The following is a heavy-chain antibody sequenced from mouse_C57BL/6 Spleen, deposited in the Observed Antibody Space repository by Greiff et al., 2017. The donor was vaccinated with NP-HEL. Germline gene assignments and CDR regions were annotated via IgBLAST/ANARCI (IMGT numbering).Heavy chain of an antibody. Sequence: VQLQQSGGDLVKPGGSLKLSCAASGFTFSSYGMSWVRQTPDKRLEWVATISSGGSYTYYPDSVKGRFTISRDNAKNTLYLQMSSLKSEDTAMYYCARQLTGTYYFDYWGQGTTLTVSS. CDR2: ISSGGSYT. V-gene: IGHV5-6*01. CDR3: ARQLTGTYYFDY. CDR1: GFTFSSYG. D-gene: IGHD4-1*01. J-gene: IGHJ2*01.